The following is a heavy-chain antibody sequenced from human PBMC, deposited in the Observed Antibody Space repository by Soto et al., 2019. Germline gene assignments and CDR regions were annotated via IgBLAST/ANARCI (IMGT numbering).Heavy chain of an antibody. J-gene: IGHJ4*02. Sequence: LSLTCTVSGSSISSYYWSWIRQPPGKGLEWIGYIYYSGSTNYNPSLKSRVTISVDTSKNQFSLKLNSMTAADTAVYYCARSQTTVTSYDYWGQGTLVTVSS. CDR3: ARSQTTVTSYDY. CDR2: IYYSGST. D-gene: IGHD4-17*01. V-gene: IGHV4-59*08. CDR1: GSSISSYY.